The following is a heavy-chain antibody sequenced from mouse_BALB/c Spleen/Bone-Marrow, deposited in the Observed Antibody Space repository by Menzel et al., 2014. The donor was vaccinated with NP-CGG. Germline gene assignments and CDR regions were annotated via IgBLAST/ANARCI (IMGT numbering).Heavy chain of an antibody. Sequence: VKLVESGAELAKPGASVKMSCRPSGYTFTTYWMHWVKQRPGQGLEWIGYINPSTGYTDYNQKFKDKATLTADKSSSTAYMQLSSLTSEDSAVYYCSRSGIDYWGQGTTLTVSS. CDR2: INPSTGYT. CDR1: GYTFTTYW. CDR3: SRSGIDY. J-gene: IGHJ2*01. D-gene: IGHD3-2*02. V-gene: IGHV1-7*01.